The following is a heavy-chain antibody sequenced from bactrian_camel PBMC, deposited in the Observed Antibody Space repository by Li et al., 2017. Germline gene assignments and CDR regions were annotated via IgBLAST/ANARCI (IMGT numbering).Heavy chain of an antibody. CDR1: GDTYSNYY. CDR3: TNDIVPRDY. Sequence: HVQLVESGGGSVQSGGSLRLSCAASGDTYSNYYMGWFRRAPGKEREGVAVIDSDGIKHYADSVKGRFTISRDNAKNTLYLQLSSLKTEDTAMYYCTNDIVPRDYWGQGTQVTVS. V-gene: IGHV3S53*01. J-gene: IGHJ4*01. D-gene: IGHD2*01. CDR2: IDSDGIK.